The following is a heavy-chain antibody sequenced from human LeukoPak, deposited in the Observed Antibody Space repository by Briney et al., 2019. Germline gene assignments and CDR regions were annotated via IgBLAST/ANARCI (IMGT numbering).Heavy chain of an antibody. CDR1: GFTFSSHG. D-gene: IGHD3-16*01. V-gene: IGHV3-33*01. CDR2: IWYDGSNK. CDR3: VRWGTGKILDY. Sequence: GGSLRLSCAASGFTFSSHGMHWVRQSPGKGLEWVAVIWYDGSNKYCADSVRGRFTISRDNSKSTAYLQMDSLRAEDTAVYYCVRWGTGKILDYWGQGTLVTVSS. J-gene: IGHJ4*02.